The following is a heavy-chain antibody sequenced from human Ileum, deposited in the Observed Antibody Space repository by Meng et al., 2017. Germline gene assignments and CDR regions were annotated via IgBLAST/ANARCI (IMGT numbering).Heavy chain of an antibody. Sequence: GESLKISCATSGFIFRSYGMHWVRQAPGKGLEWVAVIWYDGSKKYYADSVKGRFTISRDYYKNTVFLQMNTLRAEDTAVYYCARDNDGNSQFSQFDYWGQATLVTVSS. CDR2: IWYDGSKK. CDR1: GFIFRSYG. CDR3: ARDNDGNSQFSQFDY. J-gene: IGHJ4*01. D-gene: IGHD5-24*01. V-gene: IGHV3-33*01.